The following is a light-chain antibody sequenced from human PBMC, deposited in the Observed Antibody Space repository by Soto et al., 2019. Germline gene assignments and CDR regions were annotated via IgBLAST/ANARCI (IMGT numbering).Light chain of an antibody. V-gene: IGKV3-20*01. J-gene: IGKJ2*01. CDR2: GAS. Sequence: EIVLTQSPGTLSLSPGERATLSCRASQSVSSSYLAWYQQKPGQAPRLLIYGASSRATGIPDRFSGSGSGTEFTLTFSRLEPEDFAMYYCQQYASSPPTFGQGTKVEIK. CDR3: QQYASSPPT. CDR1: QSVSSSY.